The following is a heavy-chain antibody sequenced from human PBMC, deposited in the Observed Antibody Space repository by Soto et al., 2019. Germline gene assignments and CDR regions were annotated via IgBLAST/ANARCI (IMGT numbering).Heavy chain of an antibody. CDR1: ASTFSVYS. Sequence: EVSLRLSCAPSASTFSVYSMTWVRQTPRKGLEWVAKLKEDGSGKYFVDSVKGRFTISRDNAKISLYLRMNSLRAEDTAVYYRARASHWSSGYYHYYHDMVVWGQETTVTVSS. CDR3: ARASHWSSGYYHYYHDMVV. CDR2: LKEDGSGK. V-gene: IGHV3-7*01. D-gene: IGHD3-22*01. J-gene: IGHJ6*02.